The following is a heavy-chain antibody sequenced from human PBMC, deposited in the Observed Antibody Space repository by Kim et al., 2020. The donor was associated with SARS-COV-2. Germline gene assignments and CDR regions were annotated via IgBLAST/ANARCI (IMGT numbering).Heavy chain of an antibody. CDR2: ISGSGGSK. J-gene: IGHJ5*02. V-gene: IGHV3-23*01. CDR1: GFTFSSYA. CDR3: AKGITMVRGVTT. Sequence: GGSLRLSCAASGFTFSSYAMSWVRQAPGKGLEWVSAISGSGGSKYYADSVKGRFTISRDNSKNTLYLQMNSLRAEDTAVYYCAKGITMVRGVTTWGQGTLVTVSS. D-gene: IGHD3-10*01.